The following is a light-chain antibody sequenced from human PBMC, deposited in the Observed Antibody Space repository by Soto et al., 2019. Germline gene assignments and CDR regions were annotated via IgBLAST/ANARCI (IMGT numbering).Light chain of an antibody. Sequence: DIQMTQSPSSLSASVGARVTITCQASQDISNYLNWYQQKPGKAPKRLIYDASNLEIGVLSRFSGSGSGAEFTYIISSLQPEAIATYYWQLYDNLPLYIFGQGTKLDIQ. J-gene: IGKJ2*01. V-gene: IGKV1-33*01. CDR1: QDISNY. CDR2: DAS. CDR3: QLYDNLPLYI.